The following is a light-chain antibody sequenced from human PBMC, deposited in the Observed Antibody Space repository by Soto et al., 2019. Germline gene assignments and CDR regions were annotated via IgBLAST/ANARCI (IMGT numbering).Light chain of an antibody. CDR2: GAS. CDR3: KQHSHWPGT. CDR1: QSVDIN. J-gene: IGKJ1*01. Sequence: CRWESHTNTCRASQSVDINLAWYQQKPGQAPRLLIYGASTRATDMPGRFSCRGSGTESTHICSSLQSDDYAVYYIKQHSHWPGTCGQGTKVDIK. V-gene: IGKV3-15*01.